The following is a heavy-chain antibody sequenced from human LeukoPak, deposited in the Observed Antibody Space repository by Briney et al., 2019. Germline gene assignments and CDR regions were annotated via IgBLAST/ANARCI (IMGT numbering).Heavy chain of an antibody. CDR2: FYYSGTT. J-gene: IGHJ4*02. V-gene: IGHV4-59*12. Sequence: SETLSLTCTVSGGSITSDYWGWIRQSPGKEPEWIGYFYYSGTTYYNPSLKSRVTISVDTSKNQFSLRLSSVTAADTAVYYCARAGYDFGNYFFDHWGQGTLVTVSS. CDR3: ARAGYDFGNYFFDH. D-gene: IGHD4-23*01. CDR1: GGSITSDY.